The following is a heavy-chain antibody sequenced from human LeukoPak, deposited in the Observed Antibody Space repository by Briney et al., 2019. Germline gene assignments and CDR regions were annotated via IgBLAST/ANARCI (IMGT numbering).Heavy chain of an antibody. Sequence: GGSLRLSCAASGFTFSSYGMSWVRQAPGKGLEWVSAISGSGGSTYYADSVKGRFTISRDNSKNTLYLQMNSLRAEDTAVYYCAKTIPYYDILTGYYADWGQGTLVTVSS. CDR3: AKTIPYYDILTGYYAD. CDR2: ISGSGGST. D-gene: IGHD3-9*01. J-gene: IGHJ4*02. CDR1: GFTFSSYG. V-gene: IGHV3-23*01.